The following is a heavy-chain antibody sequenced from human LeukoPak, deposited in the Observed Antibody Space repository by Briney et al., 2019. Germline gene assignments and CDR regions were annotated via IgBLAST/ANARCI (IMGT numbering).Heavy chain of an antibody. D-gene: IGHD5-24*01. CDR1: VFTVSSNY. V-gene: IGHV3-66*01. CDR3: ASRDKGYYHGMDV. J-gene: IGHJ6*04. Sequence: GGSLRLSCAASVFTVSSNYMSWVRQAPGEGVEWVSLIYSGGSTYYADSVKDRLTISRDNSKNTLYLQMNRLRGEDTAVYYCASRDKGYYHGMDVWREGTTHTVSS. CDR2: IYSGGST.